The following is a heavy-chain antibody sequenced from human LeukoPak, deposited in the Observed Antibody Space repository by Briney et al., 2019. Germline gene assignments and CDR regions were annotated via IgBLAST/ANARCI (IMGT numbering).Heavy chain of an antibody. D-gene: IGHD6-13*01. J-gene: IGHJ4*02. CDR3: ASLGYSSSWYALSNDY. Sequence: SETLSLTCTVSGGSISSSSYYWGWIRQPPGKGLEWIGTIYYSGTTYYNPSLKSRVTISVDTSKNQFSLKLSSVTAADTAVYYCASLGYSSSWYALSNDYWGQGTLVTVSS. V-gene: IGHV4-39*01. CDR1: GGSISSSSYY. CDR2: IYYSGTT.